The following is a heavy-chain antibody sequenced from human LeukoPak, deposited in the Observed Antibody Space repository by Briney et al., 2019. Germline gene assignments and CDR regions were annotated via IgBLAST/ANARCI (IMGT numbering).Heavy chain of an antibody. CDR3: AKGDSYGYNWFDP. CDR1: GFTFSSYG. V-gene: IGHV3-30*02. Sequence: SGGSLRLSCAASGFTFSSYGMHWVRQAPGKGLEWVAFIRYDGSNKYYADSVKGRFTISRDNSKNTLYLQMNSLRAEDTAVYYCAKGDSYGYNWFDPWGQGTLVTVSS. J-gene: IGHJ5*02. D-gene: IGHD5-18*01. CDR2: IRYDGSNK.